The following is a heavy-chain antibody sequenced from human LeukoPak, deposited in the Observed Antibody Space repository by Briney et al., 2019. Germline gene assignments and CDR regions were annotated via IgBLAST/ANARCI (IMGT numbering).Heavy chain of an antibody. CDR1: GYSFSTYG. V-gene: IGHV1-18*01. D-gene: IGHD3-10*01. CDR3: ARGGARFGDAFDY. Sequence: ASVKVSCKTSGYSFSTYGISWVRQAPGQGLEWMGWISAYNGNTNYAQKLQGRVTMTTDTSTSTAYMELRSLRSDDTVVYYCARGGARFGDAFDYWGQGTLVTVSS. J-gene: IGHJ4*02. CDR2: ISAYNGNT.